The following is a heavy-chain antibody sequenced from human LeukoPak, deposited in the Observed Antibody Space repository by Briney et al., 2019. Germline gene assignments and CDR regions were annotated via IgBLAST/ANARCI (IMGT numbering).Heavy chain of an antibody. D-gene: IGHD3-22*01. CDR2: ISYDGSNK. J-gene: IGHJ4*02. CDR3: AKDPNYYDGSGYYASVDY. Sequence: PGGSLRLSCAASGFTFSSYGMHWVRQAPGKGLEWVAVISYDGSNKYYADSVKGRFTISRDNSKNTLYLQMNSLRAGDTAVYYCAKDPNYYDGSGYYASVDYWGQGTLVTVSS. CDR1: GFTFSSYG. V-gene: IGHV3-30*18.